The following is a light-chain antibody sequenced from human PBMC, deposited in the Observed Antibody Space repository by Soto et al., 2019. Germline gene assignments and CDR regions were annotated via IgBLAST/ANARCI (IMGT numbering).Light chain of an antibody. CDR1: RRHTTYA. Sequence: QSVLTQSPSASASLGASVKLTCTLSRRHTTYAIAWHQQQPEKGPRYLMRVNSDGSHNKGDGIPDRFSGSSSGAERYLNISSLQSDDEADYCCQTWDIGIVVFGGGTQLTVL. J-gene: IGLJ2*01. CDR2: VNSDGSH. CDR3: QTWDIGIVV. V-gene: IGLV4-69*01.